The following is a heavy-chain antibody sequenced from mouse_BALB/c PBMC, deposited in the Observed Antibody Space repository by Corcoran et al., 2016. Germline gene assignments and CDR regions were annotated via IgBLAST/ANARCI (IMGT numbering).Heavy chain of an antibody. CDR1: GYTFTSYD. D-gene: IGHD2-10*02. J-gene: IGHJ3*01. CDR2: IYPGDGST. CDR3: ARRYGNQAWFAY. V-gene: IGHV1S56*01. Sequence: QVQLQQSGPELVKHGALVKISCKASGYTFTSYDINWVKQRPGRGLEWIGWIYPGDGSTKYNENFKGKATLTADKSSSPAYMQLSSLTSENSAVYFSARRYGNQAWFAYWGQGTLVTSSA.